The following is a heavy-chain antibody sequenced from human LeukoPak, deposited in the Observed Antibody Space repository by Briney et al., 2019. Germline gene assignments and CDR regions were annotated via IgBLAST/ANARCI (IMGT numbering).Heavy chain of an antibody. J-gene: IGHJ4*02. CDR2: IKQDGSEK. D-gene: IGHD3-22*01. V-gene: IGHV3-7*03. CDR1: GFTFSSYW. Sequence: GGSLRLSCAASGFTFSSYWMSWVRQAPGKGLEWVANIKQDGSEKYYVDSVKGRFTISRDNAKNSLYLQMNSLRAEGTAVYYCARDRDYYDSSGVGYFDYWGQGTLVTVSS. CDR3: ARDRDYYDSSGVGYFDY.